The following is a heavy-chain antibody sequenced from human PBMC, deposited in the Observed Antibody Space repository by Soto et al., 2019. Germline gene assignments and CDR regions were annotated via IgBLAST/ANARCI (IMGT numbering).Heavy chain of an antibody. CDR1: GFTFSSYA. V-gene: IGHV3-23*01. CDR3: AKGRGLRYVVWLAPDEATGSCCCMDG. J-gene: IGHJ6*04. CDR2: ISGSGGST. D-gene: IGHD3-16*01. Sequence: GGSLRLSCAASGFTFSSYAMSWVRQAPGKGLERVSAISGSGGSTYYADSGKGRFTISRDNSKNTLYLQMNSLRGDDWALYHWAKGRGLRYVVWLAPDEATGSCCCMDGWG.